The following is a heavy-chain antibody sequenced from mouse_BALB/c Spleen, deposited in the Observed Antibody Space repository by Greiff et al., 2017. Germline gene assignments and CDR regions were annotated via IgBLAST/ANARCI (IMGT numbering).Heavy chain of an antibody. Sequence: VQLQQPGAELVKPGASVKLSCKASGYTFTSYWMHWVKQRPGQGLEWIGEIDPTDSSTNYNQKFKGKATLTVDKSSSTAYMQLSSLTSEDSAVYYCADGKGGFAYWGQGTLVTVSA. V-gene: IGHV1-69*02. CDR1: GYTFTSYW. J-gene: IGHJ3*01. D-gene: IGHD2-1*01. CDR2: IDPTDSST. CDR3: ADGKGGFAY.